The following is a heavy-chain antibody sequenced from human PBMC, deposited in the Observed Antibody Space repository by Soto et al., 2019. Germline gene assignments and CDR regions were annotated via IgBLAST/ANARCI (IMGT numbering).Heavy chain of an antibody. Sequence: EVQLVESGGGLVKPGGSLRLSCAASGFDFSKAWMSWVRQAPGKGLEWVGSLMSKTDGGTTVYAAPVKGRFTISRDDSKNTLYLQMSSLNTEDTAVYYCAAGTGRTDLDYWGQGTLVTVSS. CDR1: GFDFSKAW. V-gene: IGHV3-15*01. D-gene: IGHD2-2*01. CDR2: LMSKTDGGTT. CDR3: AAGTGRTDLDY. J-gene: IGHJ4*02.